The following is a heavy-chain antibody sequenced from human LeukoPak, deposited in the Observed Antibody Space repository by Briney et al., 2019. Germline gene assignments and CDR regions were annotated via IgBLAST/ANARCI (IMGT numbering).Heavy chain of an antibody. Sequence: GGSLRLSCAASGFTVSSNYMSWVRQAPGKGLEWVSVIYSGGSTYYADSVKGRFTISRHNSKNTLYLQMNSLRAEDTAVYYCXXXYTYCSSTSCYSDAFDIWGQGTMVTVSS. CDR1: GFTVSSNY. CDR3: XXXYTYCSSTSCYSDAFDI. CDR2: IYSGGST. D-gene: IGHD2-2*01. J-gene: IGHJ3*02. V-gene: IGHV3-53*04.